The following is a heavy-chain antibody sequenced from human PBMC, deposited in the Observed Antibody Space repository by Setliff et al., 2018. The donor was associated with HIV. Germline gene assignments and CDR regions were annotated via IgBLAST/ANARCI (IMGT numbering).Heavy chain of an antibody. CDR2: IKQDGSER. J-gene: IGHJ3*02. CDR3: ACPKEGYSGSGGAFQI. Sequence: GGSLRLSCVASGFTLSRCWMNWVRQAPGKGLEWVGNIKQDGSERYYVDSVKGRFTISRDNAENSVYLQMNSLRADDTTMYYCACPKEGYSGSGGAFQIWGQGTMVTVSS. V-gene: IGHV3-7*01. CDR1: GFTLSRCW. D-gene: IGHD3-10*01.